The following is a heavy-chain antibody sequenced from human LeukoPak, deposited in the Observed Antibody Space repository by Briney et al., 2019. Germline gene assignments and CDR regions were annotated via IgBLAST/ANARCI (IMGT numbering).Heavy chain of an antibody. CDR3: ACLGYYDSSGATNYDYMDV. D-gene: IGHD3-22*01. CDR2: INPSGGGT. J-gene: IGHJ6*03. CDR1: GYTFTSYY. V-gene: IGHV1-46*01. Sequence: ASVKVSCKASGYTFTSYYMHWVRQAPGQGLEWMGIINPSGGGTSYAQKFQGRVTMTRDTSTSTVYMELSSLRSEDTAVYYCACLGYYDSSGATNYDYMDVWGKGTTVTVSS.